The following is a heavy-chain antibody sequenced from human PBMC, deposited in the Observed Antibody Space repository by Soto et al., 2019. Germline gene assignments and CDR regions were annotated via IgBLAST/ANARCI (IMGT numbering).Heavy chain of an antibody. J-gene: IGHJ4*02. CDR3: AKTTGYSSGWFDY. CDR1: GFSFSIYA. Sequence: GGSLRLSCAASGFSFSIYAMGWVRQASGKGLEWVSSIIGSGGDTYYADSEKGRFTISRDNSRNMVYLQMNSLRVEDTAVYYCAKTTGYSSGWFDYWGQGTLVTVSS. V-gene: IGHV3-23*01. D-gene: IGHD6-19*01. CDR2: IIGSGGDT.